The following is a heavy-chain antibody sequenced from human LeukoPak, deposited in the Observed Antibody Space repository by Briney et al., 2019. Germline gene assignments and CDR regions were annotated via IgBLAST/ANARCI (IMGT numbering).Heavy chain of an antibody. CDR3: AREGGVIVGAIS. CDR1: GGSISSYY. Sequence: SETLSLTCTVSGGSISSYYWSWIRQPAGEGLEWIGRIYTSGSTNYNPSLKSRVTISVDTSKNQFSLKLSSVTAADTAVCYCAREGGVIVGAISWGQGTLVTVSS. CDR2: IYTSGST. D-gene: IGHD1-26*01. V-gene: IGHV4-4*07. J-gene: IGHJ4*02.